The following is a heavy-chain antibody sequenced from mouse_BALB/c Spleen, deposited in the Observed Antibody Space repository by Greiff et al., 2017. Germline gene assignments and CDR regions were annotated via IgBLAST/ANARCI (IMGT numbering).Heavy chain of an antibody. CDR1: GFTFSDYY. J-gene: IGHJ3*01. CDR3: ARSYDWFAY. Sequence: EVMLVESGGGLVKPGGSLKLSCAASGFTFSDYYMYWVRQTPEKRLEWVATISDGGSYTYYPDSVKGRFTISRDNAKNNLYLQMSSLKSEDTAMYYCARSYDWFAYWGQGTLVTVSA. V-gene: IGHV5-4*02. D-gene: IGHD2-3*01. CDR2: ISDGGSYT.